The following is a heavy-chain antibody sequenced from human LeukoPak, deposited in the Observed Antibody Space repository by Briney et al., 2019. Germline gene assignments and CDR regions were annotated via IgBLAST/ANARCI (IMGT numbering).Heavy chain of an antibody. CDR1: GGSISSYY. Sequence: SETLSLTCTVSGGSISSYYWSWIRQPPGKGLEWIGYIYYSGSTNYNPSLKSRVTISVDTSKNQFSLKLSSVTAADTAVYYCARDYDSGFVYWGQGTLVTVSS. J-gene: IGHJ4*02. CDR2: IYYSGST. CDR3: ARDYDSGFVY. V-gene: IGHV4-59*01. D-gene: IGHD3-22*01.